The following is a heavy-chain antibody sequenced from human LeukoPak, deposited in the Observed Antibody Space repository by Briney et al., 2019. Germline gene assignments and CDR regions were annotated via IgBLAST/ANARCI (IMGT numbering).Heavy chain of an antibody. J-gene: IGHJ4*02. D-gene: IGHD5-12*01. Sequence: GGTLRLSCAASGFTFSNYGMNWVRQAPGKGLEWVSGITGSGGNTYYADSVKGRFIISRDDSKNTLYVEMNSLRLDDTAIYYCARGPPTSRSGAHFDYWGQGSLVTVSP. CDR1: GFTFSNYG. CDR2: ITGSGGNT. V-gene: IGHV3-23*01. CDR3: ARGPPTSRSGAHFDY.